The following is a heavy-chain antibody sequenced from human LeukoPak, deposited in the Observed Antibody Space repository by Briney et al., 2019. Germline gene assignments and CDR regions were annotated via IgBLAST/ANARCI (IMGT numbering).Heavy chain of an antibody. Sequence: ASVKVSCKVSGYTLTELSMHWVRQAPGKGLXXXXXXXPEDGETIYAQKFQGRVTMTEDTSTDTAYMELSSLRSEDTAVYYCATDLVIYTMVRGVMSRGQGTLVTVSS. V-gene: IGHV1-24*01. J-gene: IGHJ4*02. D-gene: IGHD3-10*01. CDR1: GYTLTELS. CDR2: XXPEDGET. CDR3: ATDLVIYTMVRGVMS.